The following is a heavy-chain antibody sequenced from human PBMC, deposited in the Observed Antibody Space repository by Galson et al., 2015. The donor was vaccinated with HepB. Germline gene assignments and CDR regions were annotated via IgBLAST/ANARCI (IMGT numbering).Heavy chain of an antibody. CDR2: ISGYNGKT. Sequence: SVKVSCKASGYIFTSYGVSWVRQAPGQGLEWMGWISGYNGKTNYAQKFQGRVTVTTDTSTSTAYMEVRSLRSDDTAVYYWAREGLAVAGLIDYWGQGTLVTVSS. J-gene: IGHJ4*02. V-gene: IGHV1-18*01. CDR1: GYIFTSYG. D-gene: IGHD6-13*01. CDR3: AREGLAVAGLIDY.